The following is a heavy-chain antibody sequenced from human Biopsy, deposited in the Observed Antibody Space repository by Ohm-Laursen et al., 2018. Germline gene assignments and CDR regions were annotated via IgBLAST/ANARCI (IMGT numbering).Heavy chain of an antibody. Sequence: GTLSLTCHVSGGDINNYYWSWIRQPAGKGLEWIGRIYPGGSTNYNPSLKSRVTMSVDTSKKQLSLRLRSVTAADTAMYYCASVVLGPTSDAFDLWGQGTMVVVSS. V-gene: IGHV4-4*07. CDR3: ASVVLGPTSDAFDL. J-gene: IGHJ3*01. D-gene: IGHD3-22*01. CDR1: GGDINNYY. CDR2: IYPGGST.